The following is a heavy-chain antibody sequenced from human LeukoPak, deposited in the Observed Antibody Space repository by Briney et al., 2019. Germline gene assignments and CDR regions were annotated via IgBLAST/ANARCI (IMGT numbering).Heavy chain of an antibody. D-gene: IGHD6-13*01. Sequence: GGSLRLSCAASGFTFSTFSMSWVRQASGKGLEWVSTISDSGGITDYADSVKGRFTISRDNSKNTLYLQMNSLRAEDTAVYYCARESGIAAALDLWGQGTLVTVSS. CDR2: ISDSGGIT. CDR3: ARESGIAAALDL. V-gene: IGHV3-23*01. CDR1: GFTFSTFS. J-gene: IGHJ5*02.